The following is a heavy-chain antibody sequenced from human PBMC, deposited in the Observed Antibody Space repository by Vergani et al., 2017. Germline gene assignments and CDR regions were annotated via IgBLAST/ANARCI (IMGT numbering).Heavy chain of an antibody. J-gene: IGHJ3*02. CDR1: GYTFTSYY. CDR2: INPSGGST. Sequence: QVQLVQSGAEVKKPGASVKVSCKASGYTFTSYYMHWVRQAPGQGLEWMGIINPSGGSTSYAQKFQGRVTMTRDTSTSTVYMELSSLRSEDTAVYYCARDRGRSGYYDAFDIWGQGTMVTVSS. CDR3: ARDRGRSGYYDAFDI. D-gene: IGHD3-22*01. V-gene: IGHV1-46*01.